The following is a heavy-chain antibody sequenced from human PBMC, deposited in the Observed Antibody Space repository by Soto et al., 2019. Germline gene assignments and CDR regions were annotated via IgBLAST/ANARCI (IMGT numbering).Heavy chain of an antibody. D-gene: IGHD3-16*01. J-gene: IGHJ4*02. CDR3: ARHAAYDSVWGKSDGSDY. V-gene: IGHV4-39*01. Sequence: QLQLQESGPGLVKPSETLSLACTVSGGSISSNSYYWEWIRQPPGKGLEWIGSMYYSGATYHNPSLQSRITISVDTSKNQFSLHLSSVTAADTAVYYCARHAAYDSVWGKSDGSDYWGQGTLVTVSS. CDR2: MYYSGAT. CDR1: GGSISSNSYY.